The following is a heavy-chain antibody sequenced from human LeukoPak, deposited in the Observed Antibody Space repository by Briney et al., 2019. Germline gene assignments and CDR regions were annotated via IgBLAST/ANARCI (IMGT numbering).Heavy chain of an antibody. CDR2: IKSKRDGGTA. D-gene: IGHD3-10*01. CDR3: STDRGVTS. CDR1: GFTFSDAW. J-gene: IGHJ5*02. Sequence: GGSLRLSCAASGFTFSDAWMNWVRQAPGKGLEWVGRIKSKRDGGTADYAAPVKGRFTISRDDSRNTLYLQMNSLETEDTAVYYCSTDRGVTSWGQGTVVTVSS. V-gene: IGHV3-15*01.